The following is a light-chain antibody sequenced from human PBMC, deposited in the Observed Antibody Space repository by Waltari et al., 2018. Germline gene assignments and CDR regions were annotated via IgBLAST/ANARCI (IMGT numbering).Light chain of an antibody. CDR1: KLGDKY. Sequence: SYELTQPPSVSVSPGQTASITCSGDKLGDKYTFWYQQKPGQSPVLVIYQDTTRPSGIPVRFSGSNSGNTATLTIGGTQAMDEADYYCQAWDSSTCVFGTGTKVTVL. V-gene: IGLV3-1*01. CDR2: QDT. J-gene: IGLJ1*01. CDR3: QAWDSSTCV.